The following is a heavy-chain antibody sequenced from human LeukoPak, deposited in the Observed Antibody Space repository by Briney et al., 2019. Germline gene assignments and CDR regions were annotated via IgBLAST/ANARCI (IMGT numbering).Heavy chain of an antibody. CDR2: ISYDGSNK. J-gene: IGHJ6*02. D-gene: IGHD5-18*01. CDR1: GFTFSSYA. V-gene: IGHV3-30-3*01. Sequence: SGGSLRLSCAASGFTFSSYAMHWVRQAPGKGLEWVAVISYDGSNKYYADSVKGRFTISIDNSKNTLYLQMNSLRAEDTAVYYCARDPGYSYGFHYYYGMDVWGQGTTVTVSS. CDR3: ARDPGYSYGFHYYYGMDV.